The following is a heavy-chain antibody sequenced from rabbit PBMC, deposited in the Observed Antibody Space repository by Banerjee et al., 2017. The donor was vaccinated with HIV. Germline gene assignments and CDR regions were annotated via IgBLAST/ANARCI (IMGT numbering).Heavy chain of an antibody. D-gene: IGHD4-1*01. CDR3: ARDSTGWGYYFNL. J-gene: IGHJ4*01. CDR2: IYAGCSTST. V-gene: IGHV1S40*01. CDR1: GFSFSSSYW. Sequence: QSLEESGGDLVKPGASLTLTCTASGFSFSSSYWICWVRQAPGKGLEWIACIYAGCSTSTYYASWVNGRFTISKTSSTTVTLQMTSLTAADTATYFCARDSTGWGYYFNLWGPGTLVTVS.